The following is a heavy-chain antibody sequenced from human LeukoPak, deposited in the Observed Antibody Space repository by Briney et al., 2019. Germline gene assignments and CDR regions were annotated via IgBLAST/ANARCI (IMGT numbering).Heavy chain of an antibody. Sequence: PSETLSLTCTVSGYSISSGYYWGWIRQPPGQGLEWIGSIYHSGSTYYNPSLKSRVTISVDTSKNQFSLKLSSVTAADTAVYYCAREAGLGYSSSWYFSYWGQGTLVTVSS. J-gene: IGHJ4*02. D-gene: IGHD6-13*01. CDR1: GYSISSGYY. CDR2: IYHSGST. CDR3: AREAGLGYSSSWYFSY. V-gene: IGHV4-38-2*02.